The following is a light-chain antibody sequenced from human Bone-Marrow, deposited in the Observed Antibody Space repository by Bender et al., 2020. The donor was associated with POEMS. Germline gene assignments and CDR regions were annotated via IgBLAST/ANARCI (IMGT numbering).Light chain of an antibody. CDR3: ASYTSSSTLV. J-gene: IGLJ2*01. V-gene: IGLV1-44*01. Sequence: QSVLTQPPSASGTPGQRVTISCSGSSSNIGTNPVNWYQQLPGTAPKPLIYINNQRPSGVPDPFSGSKSGNTASLTISGLQPEDESTYYCASYTSSSTLVFGGGTTVTVL. CDR1: SSNIGTNP. CDR2: INN.